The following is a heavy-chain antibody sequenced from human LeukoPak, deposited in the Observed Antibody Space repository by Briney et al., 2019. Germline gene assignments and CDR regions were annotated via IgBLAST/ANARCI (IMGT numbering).Heavy chain of an antibody. V-gene: IGHV3-23*01. D-gene: IGHD5-12*01. J-gene: IGHJ4*02. CDR2: ISGGGGTT. CDR1: GFTFSSYA. CDR3: AKELRVGGYDPNYFDY. Sequence: GGSLRLSCAASGFTFSSYAMNWVRQAPGKGLDWVSAISGGGGTTYYADSVKGRFTISRDNSKNTLYLQMNSLRAEDTAVYYCAKELRVGGYDPNYFDYWGQGTLVTVSS.